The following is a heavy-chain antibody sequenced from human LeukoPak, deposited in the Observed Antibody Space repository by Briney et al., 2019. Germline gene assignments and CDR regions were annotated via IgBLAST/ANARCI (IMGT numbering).Heavy chain of an antibody. V-gene: IGHV3-15*01. CDR1: GFTFSNSW. CDR2: IKSKTDGGTT. J-gene: IGHJ4*02. D-gene: IGHD5-18*01. CDR3: TSRRGYSYGFDY. Sequence: PGGSLRLSCAASGFTFSNSWMSWVRQAPGKGLEWGGRIKSKTDGGTTDYAAPVKGRFTISRDDSKNTRNLQMNSLKTEDTAVYYCTSRRGYSYGFDYWGQGTLVTVSS.